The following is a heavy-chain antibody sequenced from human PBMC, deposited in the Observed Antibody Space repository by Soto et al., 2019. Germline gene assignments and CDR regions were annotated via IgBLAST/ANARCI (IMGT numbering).Heavy chain of an antibody. CDR2: MHRNGATT. V-gene: IGHV3-20*04. J-gene: IGHJ5*01. D-gene: IGHD4-17*01. CDR3: ARDHRWGYVYGDSGDS. CDR1: GFSLDEYG. Sequence: EVQLVESGGGVVRPGGSLRLACAASGFSLDEYGMSWVRQAPGKGLEWVSGMHRNGATTGYADSVKGRFTMSRDDAKNSLYLQMNSRRAEDTAFYYCARDHRWGYVYGDSGDSWGHGTLVTVSS.